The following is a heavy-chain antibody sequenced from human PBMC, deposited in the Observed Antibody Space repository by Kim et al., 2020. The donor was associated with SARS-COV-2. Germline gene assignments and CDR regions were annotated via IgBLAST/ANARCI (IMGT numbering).Heavy chain of an antibody. D-gene: IGHD6-6*01. CDR2: LSLDSDGI. CDR3: TRDLVPGGADY. CDR1: GFKFERFA. V-gene: IGHV3-9*01. Sequence: GGSLRLSCEMSGFKFERFAVHWVRQPPGKGLEWVSGLSLDSDGIGFADSVKGRFTVSRDKTKYTLYLQMDSLRTEDTAFYYCTRDLVPGGADYWGQGTLVTVSS. J-gene: IGHJ4*02.